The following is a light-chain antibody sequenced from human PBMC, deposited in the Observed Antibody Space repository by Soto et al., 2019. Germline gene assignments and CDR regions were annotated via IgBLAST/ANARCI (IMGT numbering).Light chain of an antibody. J-gene: IGKJ3*01. Sequence: DIVMTQSPDSLAVSLGERATIDCKSSQSVFYSSSNKNYLAWYQQKPGQPPKLLISWASTRESGVPDRFSGSGSGTDFTLTISSXQAEDVAVYYCQQYYSTPLTFGPGTKVDIK. V-gene: IGKV4-1*01. CDR1: QSVFYSSSNKNY. CDR3: QQYYSTPLT. CDR2: WAS.